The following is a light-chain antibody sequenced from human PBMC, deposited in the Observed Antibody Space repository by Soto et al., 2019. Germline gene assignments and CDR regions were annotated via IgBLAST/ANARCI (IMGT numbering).Light chain of an antibody. Sequence: QSVLTQPPSASGTPGQRVTISCPGSSSNIGSNTVTWYHHLPGTAPKVLIYTNDQRPSGVPDRFSGSKSGTSASLAISGLQSEDEAEYYCAAWDDSLNAPVFGGGTQLTVL. CDR3: AAWDDSLNAPV. J-gene: IGLJ3*02. CDR2: TND. CDR1: SSNIGSNT. V-gene: IGLV1-44*01.